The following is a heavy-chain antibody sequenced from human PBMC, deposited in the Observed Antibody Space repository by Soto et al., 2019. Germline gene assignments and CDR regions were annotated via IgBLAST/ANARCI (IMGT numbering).Heavy chain of an antibody. D-gene: IGHD4-17*01. V-gene: IGHV4-39*01. Sequence: SLTCTVSGGSISSSSYYWGWIRQPPGKGLEWIGSIYYSGSTYYNPSLKSRVTISVDTSKNQFSLKLSSVTAADTAVYYCARAHYGDYGYGMDVWGQGTTVTVSS. CDR1: GGSISSSSYY. CDR2: IYYSGST. J-gene: IGHJ6*02. CDR3: ARAHYGDYGYGMDV.